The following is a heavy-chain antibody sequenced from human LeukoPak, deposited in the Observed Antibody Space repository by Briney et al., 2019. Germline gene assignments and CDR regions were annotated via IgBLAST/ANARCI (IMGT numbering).Heavy chain of an antibody. CDR3: AKDGRNYFDY. V-gene: IGHV1-69*05. Sequence: PVRVSCKASGGTFSSYALSWVRQAPGQGLEWMGGIIPVFGTANYAQKFQGRVTITTDESTSTAYMELSSLRSEDTAVYYCAKDGRNYFDYWGQGTLISVSS. D-gene: IGHD1-14*01. J-gene: IGHJ4*02. CDR1: GGTFSSYA. CDR2: IIPVFGTA.